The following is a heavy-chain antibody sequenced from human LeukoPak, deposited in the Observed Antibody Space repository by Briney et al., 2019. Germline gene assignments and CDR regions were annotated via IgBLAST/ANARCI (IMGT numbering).Heavy chain of an antibody. V-gene: IGHV4-34*01. CDR2: INHSGST. CDR1: GGSFSGYY. Sequence: PSETLSLTCAVYGGSFSGYYWSWIRQPPGKGLEWIGEINHSGSTNYNPSLKSRVTISVDTSKNQFSLKLSSVTAADTAVYYCAREGDGYNYGWFDPWGQGTLVTVSS. CDR3: AREGDGYNYGWFDP. D-gene: IGHD5-24*01. J-gene: IGHJ5*02.